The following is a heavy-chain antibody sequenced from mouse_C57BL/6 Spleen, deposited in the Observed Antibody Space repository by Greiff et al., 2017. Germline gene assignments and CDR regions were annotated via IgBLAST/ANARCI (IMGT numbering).Heavy chain of an antibody. CDR2: ISDGGSYT. CDR3: ARDPSTMITTGAMDY. V-gene: IGHV5-4*01. D-gene: IGHD2-4*01. J-gene: IGHJ4*01. CDR1: GFTFSSYA. Sequence: EVKVVESGGGLVKPGGSLKLSCAASGFTFSSYAMSWVRQTPEKRLEWVATISDGGSYTYYPDNVKGRFTISRDNAKNNLYLQMSHLKSEDTAMYYCARDPSTMITTGAMDYWGQGTSVTVSS.